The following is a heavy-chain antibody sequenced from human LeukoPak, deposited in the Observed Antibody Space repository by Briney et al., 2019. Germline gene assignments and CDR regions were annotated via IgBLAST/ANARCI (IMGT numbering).Heavy chain of an antibody. CDR1: GYSFTTYG. J-gene: IGHJ4*02. CDR3: AKMDSDSSGFFSN. Sequence: ASVKVSCKASGYSFTTYGISWLRQAPGHGLEWIAWISVYNGNTNYADKVRGRVLVTTDISATTAYLELKSLRYDDTGVYYCAKMDSDSSGFFSNWGQGTPVTVSS. V-gene: IGHV1-18*01. D-gene: IGHD3-22*01. CDR2: ISVYNGNT.